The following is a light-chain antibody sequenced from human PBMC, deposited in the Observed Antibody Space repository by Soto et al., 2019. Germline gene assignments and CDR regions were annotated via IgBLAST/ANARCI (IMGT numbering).Light chain of an antibody. CDR2: DAS. CDR3: QQFYNYPRT. Sequence: IRISQSPSSYSASTGERVSIPCRATQDIGTYLAWYQQIPGKAPKLLIYDASTLQTGVPSRFSGSGSGTDFTLTISYLQSEDFGTYYCQQFYNYPRTFGQGTKVDIK. V-gene: IGKV1-8*01. J-gene: IGKJ1*01. CDR1: QDIGTY.